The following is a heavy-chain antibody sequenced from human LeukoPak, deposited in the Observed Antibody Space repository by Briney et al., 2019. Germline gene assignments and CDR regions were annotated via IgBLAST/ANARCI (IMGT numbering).Heavy chain of an antibody. Sequence: ASVKVSCKASGYTFTSYYMHWVRQAPGQGLEWMGVINPSGGSTSYAQKFXGXVTITADKSTSTAYMELSSLRSEDTAVYYCARGKXXSSYYYYYYMDVWGKGTTVTVSS. D-gene: IGHD6-6*01. CDR2: INPSGGST. V-gene: IGHV1-46*01. CDR3: ARGKXXSSYYYYYYMDV. J-gene: IGHJ6*03. CDR1: GYTFTSYY.